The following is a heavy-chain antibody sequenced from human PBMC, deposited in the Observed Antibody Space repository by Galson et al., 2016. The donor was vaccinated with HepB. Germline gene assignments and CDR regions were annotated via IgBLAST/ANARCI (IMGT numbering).Heavy chain of an antibody. V-gene: IGHV3-7*01. CDR2: IKQDGSEI. CDR3: VREGWYNFWTGYCDY. Sequence: SLRLSCAASGFTFSNYWMSWVRQAPGKGLEWVANIKQDGSEIYFVDSVKGRFSISRDNTKKSLYLQMHSLRAEDTAVYYCVREGWYNFWTGYCDYWGQGTLVTVSS. J-gene: IGHJ4*02. CDR1: GFTFSNYW. D-gene: IGHD3/OR15-3a*01.